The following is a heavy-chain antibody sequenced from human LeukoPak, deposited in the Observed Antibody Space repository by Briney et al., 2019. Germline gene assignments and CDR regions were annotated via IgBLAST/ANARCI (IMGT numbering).Heavy chain of an antibody. CDR3: AREKVDCVAPDY. CDR2: IYYSGST. CDR1: GGSISSGGYY. J-gene: IGHJ4*02. Sequence: PSQTLSLTCTVSGGSISSGGYYWSWIRQHPGKGLEWIGYIYYSGSTYYNPSLKSRVTISVDTSKNQFSLKLSSVTAADTAVYYCAREKVDCVAPDYWGQGTLVTVSS. D-gene: IGHD3-16*01. V-gene: IGHV4-31*03.